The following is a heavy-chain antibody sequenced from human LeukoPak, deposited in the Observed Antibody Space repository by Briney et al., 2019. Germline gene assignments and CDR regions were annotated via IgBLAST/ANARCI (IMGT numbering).Heavy chain of an antibody. D-gene: IGHD3-22*01. Sequence: GGALRLSRAASGFTFSRYWMHWVRQAPGEGLVWVLRINSDGSRTNYADFVKGRFTISRDTAKNTLYLQMNSLRAEDTAVYYCAGAYYYDSSGYTHAFDIWGKGTMVTVS. CDR2: INSDGSRT. CDR3: AGAYYYDSSGYTHAFDI. V-gene: IGHV3-74*01. CDR1: GFTFSRYW. J-gene: IGHJ3*02.